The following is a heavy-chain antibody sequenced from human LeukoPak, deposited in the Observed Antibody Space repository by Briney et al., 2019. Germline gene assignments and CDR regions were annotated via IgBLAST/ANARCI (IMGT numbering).Heavy chain of an antibody. Sequence: GGSLRLSCGASGFNFSSYAMSGVRQAPAKGLQWVSAISGSGGSTYYADSVKGRFPISRDNSKNTLYLQMNSLRAEDTAVYYCAKYVGSYYFDYWGQGTLVSVSS. CDR1: GFNFSSYA. CDR3: AKYVGSYYFDY. V-gene: IGHV3-23*01. J-gene: IGHJ4*02. D-gene: IGHD1-26*01. CDR2: ISGSGGST.